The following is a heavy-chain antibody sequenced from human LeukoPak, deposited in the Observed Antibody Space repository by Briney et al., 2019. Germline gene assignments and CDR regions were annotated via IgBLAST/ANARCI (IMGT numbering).Heavy chain of an antibody. D-gene: IGHD1-26*01. CDR2: IYSRGST. Sequence: GGSLRLSCAASGFTVSSNYMSWVRQAPGKGLEWVSVIYSRGSTYYADSVKGRFTISRENAKNSLYLQMHSLRAEDTAVYYCARDGRRGWELLSIPVVFYMDVWGKGTTVTVSS. CDR3: ARDGRRGWELLSIPVVFYMDV. V-gene: IGHV3-53*01. J-gene: IGHJ6*03. CDR1: GFTVSSNY.